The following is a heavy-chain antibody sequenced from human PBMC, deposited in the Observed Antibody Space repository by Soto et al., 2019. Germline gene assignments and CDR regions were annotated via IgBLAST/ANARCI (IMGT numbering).Heavy chain of an antibody. D-gene: IGHD5-12*01. V-gene: IGHV3-33*01. J-gene: IGHJ6*03. CDR1: GFTFSSYG. CDR2: IWYDGSNK. Sequence: QVQLVESGGGVVQPGRSLRLSCAASGFTFSSYGMHWVRQAPGKGLEWVAVIWYDGSNKYYADSVKGRFTISRDNSKNTLYLQMNSLRAEDTAVYYCARGGIVATTSHYYMDVWGKGTTVTVSS. CDR3: ARGGIVATTSHYYMDV.